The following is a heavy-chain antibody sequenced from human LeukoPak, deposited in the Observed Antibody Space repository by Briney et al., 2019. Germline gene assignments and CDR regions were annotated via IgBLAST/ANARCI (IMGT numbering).Heavy chain of an antibody. V-gene: IGHV5-51*01. Sequence: GESLKISCKGSGYSFTSYWIGWVRQMPGKGLEWMGIIYPGDSDTRYSPSFQDQVTISADRSISAAYLQWSSLKASDTAMYYCASELISARSFDVWGQGTMVTVSS. CDR1: GYSFTSYW. D-gene: IGHD1-1*01. CDR3: ASELISARSFDV. CDR2: IYPGDSDT. J-gene: IGHJ3*01.